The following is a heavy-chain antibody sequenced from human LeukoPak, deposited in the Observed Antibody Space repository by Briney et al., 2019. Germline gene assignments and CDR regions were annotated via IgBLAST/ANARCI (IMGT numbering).Heavy chain of an antibody. CDR3: ARDQVTYYYDSSGKDAFDI. Sequence: GGSLRLSCAASGFTFSSYSMNWVRQAPGKGLEWVSYISSSSTIYYADSVKGRFTISRDNAKNSLYLQMNSLRAEDTAVYYCARDQVTYYYDSSGKDAFDIWGQGTMVTVSS. V-gene: IGHV3-48*04. CDR2: ISSSSTI. CDR1: GFTFSSYS. D-gene: IGHD3-22*01. J-gene: IGHJ3*02.